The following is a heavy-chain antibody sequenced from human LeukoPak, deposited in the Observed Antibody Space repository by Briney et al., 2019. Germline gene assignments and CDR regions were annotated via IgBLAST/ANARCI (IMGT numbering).Heavy chain of an antibody. D-gene: IGHD2-15*01. CDR2: INHSGST. Sequence: SETLSLTCAVYGGSFSGYYWSWIRQPPGKGLEWIGEINHSGSTNYNPSLKSRVTISVDTSKNQFPLKLSSVTAADTAVYYCARARSGDIVVVVAANVFDYWGQGTLVTVSS. CDR1: GGSFSGYY. CDR3: ARARSGDIVVVVAANVFDY. J-gene: IGHJ4*02. V-gene: IGHV4-34*01.